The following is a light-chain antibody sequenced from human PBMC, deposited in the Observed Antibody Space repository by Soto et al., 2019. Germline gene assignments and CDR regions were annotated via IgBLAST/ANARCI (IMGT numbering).Light chain of an antibody. Sequence: ETVVRQSPGTQSLSPGERATLSCRASQSVSSSYLAWYQQKPGQAPRLLIYGASSRATGIPDRFSGSESGTDFTLTISRLEPEDFAVYYCQQYGSSPPITFGQGTRLEIK. CDR2: GAS. CDR1: QSVSSSY. J-gene: IGKJ5*01. CDR3: QQYGSSPPIT. V-gene: IGKV3-20*01.